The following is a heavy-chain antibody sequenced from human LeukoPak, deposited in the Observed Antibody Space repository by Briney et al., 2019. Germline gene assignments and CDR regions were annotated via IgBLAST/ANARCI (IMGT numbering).Heavy chain of an antibody. CDR3: ARTSGYSYGPIDY. D-gene: IGHD5-18*01. V-gene: IGHV4-34*01. J-gene: IGHJ4*02. CDR1: GGSFSGYY. Sequence: KPSETLSLTCAVYGGSFSGYYWSWIRQPPEKGQEWIGEINHSGSTNYNPSLKSRVTISVDTSKNQFSLKLSSVTAADTAVYYCARTSGYSYGPIDYWGQGTLVTVSS. CDR2: INHSGST.